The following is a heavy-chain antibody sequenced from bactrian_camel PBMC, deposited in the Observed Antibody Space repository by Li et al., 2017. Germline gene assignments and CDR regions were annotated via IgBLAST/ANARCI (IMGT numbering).Heavy chain of an antibody. D-gene: IGHD1*01. J-gene: IGHJ6*01. CDR3: AATPRTYYDGPCFRASEFGL. Sequence: HVQLVESGGASVQTGGSLTLSCLASGHTDNVDCMARFRQAPGNEREAVASIFTDDGTSDYVDTVKGRFTISRDKAKNTLYLQMNDLKPEVTGMYFCAATPRTYYDGPCFRASEFGLWGRGTQVTVS. V-gene: IGHV3S54*01. CDR1: GHTDNVDC. CDR2: IFTDDGTS.